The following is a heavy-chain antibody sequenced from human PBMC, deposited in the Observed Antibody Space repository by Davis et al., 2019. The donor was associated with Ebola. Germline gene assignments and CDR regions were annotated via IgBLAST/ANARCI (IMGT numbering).Heavy chain of an antibody. V-gene: IGHV3-30*04. D-gene: IGHD5-18*01. CDR2: ISYDGSNK. J-gene: IGHJ5*02. Sequence: PGGSLRLSCAASGFTFSSYAMHWVRQAPGKGLEWVAVISYDGSNKYYADSVKGRFTISRDNSKNTLYLQMNSLRAEDTAVYYCARGPPVDTAMVTGWFDPWGQGTLVTVSS. CDR1: GFTFSSYA. CDR3: ARGPPVDTAMVTGWFDP.